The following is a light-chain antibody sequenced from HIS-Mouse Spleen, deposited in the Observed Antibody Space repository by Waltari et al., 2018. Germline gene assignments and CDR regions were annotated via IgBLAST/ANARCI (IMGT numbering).Light chain of an antibody. Sequence: DIKIPQSPSTLSASVGDRVSITCRASQRISSWLDWYQQKAGKAPKLLIYKASSLDSGVPSRFSGSGSGTEFTLTISSLQPDDFATYYCQQYNSYWTFGQGTKVEIK. CDR1: QRISSW. J-gene: IGKJ1*01. CDR3: QQYNSYWT. V-gene: IGKV1-5*03. CDR2: KAS.